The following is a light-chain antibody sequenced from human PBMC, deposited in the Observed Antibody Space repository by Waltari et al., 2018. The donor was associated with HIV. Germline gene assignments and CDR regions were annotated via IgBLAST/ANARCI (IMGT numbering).Light chain of an antibody. CDR1: GLAAKS. V-gene: IGLV3-21*02. CDR2: NDR. Sequence: SVLTQTPSVSVAPGQTARISCEGSGLAAKSVHWYQQKPGQAPVMVIYNDRERASHVPGRMSGSKSGNTASLTISGLQAEDEADYYCCSYAGRNTMVFGGGTTLTVL. CDR3: CSYAGRNTMV. J-gene: IGLJ2*01.